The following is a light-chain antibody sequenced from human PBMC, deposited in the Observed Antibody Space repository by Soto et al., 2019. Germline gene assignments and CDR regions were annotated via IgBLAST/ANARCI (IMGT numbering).Light chain of an antibody. CDR3: RSYAGSNNYV. V-gene: IGLV2-8*01. CDR1: SSDVGGYNY. CDR2: EVS. Sequence: QSALTQPPSASGSPVQSVTISCTGTSSDVGGYNYVSWYQQQPCKAHKLRIYEVSKRPSGVTDRFSGSKSGNTASLTVSGIQAEDEADYYCRSYAGSNNYVFGTGTKLTVL. J-gene: IGLJ1*01.